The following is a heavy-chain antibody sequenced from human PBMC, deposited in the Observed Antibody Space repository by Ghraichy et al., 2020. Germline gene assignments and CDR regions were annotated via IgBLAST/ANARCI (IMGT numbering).Heavy chain of an antibody. CDR1: GGTFSSYA. D-gene: IGHD4-11*01. CDR2: IIPIFGTA. J-gene: IGHJ4*02. V-gene: IGHV1-69*13. CDR3: AISPPSTVERLDY. Sequence: SVKVSCKASGGTFSSYAISWVRQAPGQGLEWMGGIIPIFGTANYAQKFQGRVTITADESTSTAYMELSSLRSEDTAVYYCAISPPSTVERLDYWGQGTLVTVSS.